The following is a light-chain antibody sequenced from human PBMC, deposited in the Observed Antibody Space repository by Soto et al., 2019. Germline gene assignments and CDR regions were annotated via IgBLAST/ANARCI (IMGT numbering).Light chain of an antibody. V-gene: IGKV3-11*01. CDR2: HTS. CDR1: QSVRSS. J-gene: IGKJ1*01. Sequence: DIVLTQSPATLSLSPGDRATLSCRASQSVRSSLAWFQQKPGQAPRLLIYHTSNRATGIPARFSGSGSGTDYTLTISSVEPEDFALYYCQQRGSWPRTFGQGTKVEIK. CDR3: QQRGSWPRT.